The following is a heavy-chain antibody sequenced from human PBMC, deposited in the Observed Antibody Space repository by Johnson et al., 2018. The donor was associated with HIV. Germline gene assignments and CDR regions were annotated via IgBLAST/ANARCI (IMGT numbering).Heavy chain of an antibody. D-gene: IGHD3-9*01. Sequence: QVQLVESGGGVVRPGGSLRLSCAASGFTFDDYGMSWVRQAPGKGLEWVSVIYSGGSTYYADSVKGRFTISRDNSKNTLYLQMNSLRAEDTAVYYCAKPVLRYFDGSHAFDIWGQGTMVTVSS. CDR2: IYSGGST. J-gene: IGHJ3*02. CDR3: AKPVLRYFDGSHAFDI. V-gene: IGHV3-NL1*01. CDR1: GFTFDDYG.